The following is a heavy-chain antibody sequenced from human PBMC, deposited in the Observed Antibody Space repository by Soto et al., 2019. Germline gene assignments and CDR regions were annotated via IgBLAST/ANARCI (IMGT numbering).Heavy chain of an antibody. CDR2: IYYSGDT. J-gene: IGHJ4*02. Sequence: QLQLQESGPGLVKPSETLSLTCTVSGGSIRSSNYYWAWVRQPPGKGLEWIANIYYSGDTYFHPSLRNRLTVSVDTSKTHFSLKLSSLTAADTAMYYCASLQVPGNFDYWGQGTLVTVSS. D-gene: IGHD6-13*01. CDR3: ASLQVPGNFDY. CDR1: GGSIRSSNYY. V-gene: IGHV4-39*02.